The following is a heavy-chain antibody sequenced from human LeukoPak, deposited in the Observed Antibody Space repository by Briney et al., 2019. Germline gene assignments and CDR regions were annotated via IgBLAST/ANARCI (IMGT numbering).Heavy chain of an antibody. CDR2: ISYDGSNK. J-gene: IGHJ4*02. CDR1: GFTFSNYV. CDR3: AKVTPPNLLRGGYDSSGYVG. V-gene: IGHV3-30*18. D-gene: IGHD3-22*01. Sequence: GGSLRLSCAASGFTFSNYVMHWVRQAPGKGLEWVAVISYDGSNKYYADSVKGRFTISRDNSKNTLYLQMNSLRAEDTAVYYCAKVTPPNLLRGGYDSSGYVGWGQGTLVTVSS.